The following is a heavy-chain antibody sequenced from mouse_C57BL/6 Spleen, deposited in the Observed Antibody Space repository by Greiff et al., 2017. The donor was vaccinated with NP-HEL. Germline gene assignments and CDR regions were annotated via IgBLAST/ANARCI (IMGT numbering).Heavy chain of an antibody. J-gene: IGHJ4*01. D-gene: IGHD2-3*01. CDR3: ARSGWLLRRSYYAMDY. V-gene: IGHV1-64*01. CDR1: GYTFTSYW. CDR2: IHPNSGST. Sequence: QVQLQQSGAELVKPGASVKLSCKASGYTFTSYWMHWVKQRPGQGLEWIGMIHPNSGSTNYNEKFKSKATLTVDKCSSTAYMQLSSLTSEDSAVYYCARSGWLLRRSYYAMDYWGQGTSVTVSS.